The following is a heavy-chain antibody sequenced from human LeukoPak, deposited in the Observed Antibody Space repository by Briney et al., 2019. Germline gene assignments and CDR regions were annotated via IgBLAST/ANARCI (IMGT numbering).Heavy chain of an antibody. D-gene: IGHD3-22*01. CDR2: ISSSSSYI. Sequence: GGSLRLSCAASGFTFSSYSMNWVRQAPGKGLEWVSSISSSSSYIYYADSVKGRFTISGDNAKNSLYLQMNSLRAEDTAVYYCARDPITMIVLGLVYFDYWGQGTLVTVSS. CDR3: ARDPITMIVLGLVYFDY. J-gene: IGHJ4*02. CDR1: GFTFSSYS. V-gene: IGHV3-21*01.